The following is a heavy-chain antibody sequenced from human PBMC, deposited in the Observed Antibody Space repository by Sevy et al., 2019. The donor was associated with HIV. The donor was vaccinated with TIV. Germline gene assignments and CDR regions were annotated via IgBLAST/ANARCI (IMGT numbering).Heavy chain of an antibody. CDR3: ARRSVHNPRLSFAFDI. V-gene: IGHV4-39*01. J-gene: IGHJ3*02. CDR2: IYYSGST. Sequence: SETLSLTCTVSGGSISSSSYYWGWIRQPPGKGLEWIGSIYYSGSTYYNPSLKSRVTISVDTSKNQFSLKLSSVTAADTAVYYCARRSVHNPRLSFAFDIWGQGTMVTVSS. D-gene: IGHD2-21*01. CDR1: GGSISSSSYY.